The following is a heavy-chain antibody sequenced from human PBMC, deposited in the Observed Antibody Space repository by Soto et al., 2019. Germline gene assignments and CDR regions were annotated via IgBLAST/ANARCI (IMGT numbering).Heavy chain of an antibody. CDR1: EFTVSSNY. J-gene: IGHJ4*02. D-gene: IGHD2-21*01. CDR3: AKGRRGSCGAGTCPDY. V-gene: IGHV3-66*01. CDR2: IYSGGST. Sequence: GGSLRLSCAASEFTVSSNYMSWVRQAPGKGLEWVSVIYSGGSTYYADSVKGRFTISRDNSKNTMYLQMNSLRAEDTAIYYCAKGRRGSCGAGTCPDYWGQGILVTVSS.